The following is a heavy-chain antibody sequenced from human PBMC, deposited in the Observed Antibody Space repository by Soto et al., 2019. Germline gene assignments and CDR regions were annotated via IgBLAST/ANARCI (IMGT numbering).Heavy chain of an antibody. CDR1: GFRFWTYS. D-gene: IGHD5-12*01. J-gene: IGHJ3*01. CDR3: AKTRLYDNNDYHRDGFDV. CDR2: ISGDGSAT. V-gene: IGHV3-23*01. Sequence: EVKLLESGGGLVQPGESLRLSCAASGFRFWTYSMSWVRQAPGQGLEWVSGISGDGSATSYADSLKRRFTVSRDNSKDTLFLQMNTLRVEDTAVYYCAKTRLYDNNDYHRDGFDVWGPGTAVTVS.